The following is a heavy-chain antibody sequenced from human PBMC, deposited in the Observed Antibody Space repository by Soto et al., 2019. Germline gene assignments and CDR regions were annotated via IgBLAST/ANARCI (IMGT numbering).Heavy chain of an antibody. Sequence: QVQLQQWGAGLLKPSETLSLTCAVYDGSFSGYYWSWIRQPPGKGLEWIGAINHSGSTNYNPSLKSRVTITVATSKNQFSLKLSSVTAADTAVYYCARGELSYSNYYYYYGMDVWGQGTTVTVSS. CDR3: ARGELSYSNYYYYYGMDV. V-gene: IGHV4-34*01. CDR2: INHSGST. D-gene: IGHD4-4*01. CDR1: DGSFSGYY. J-gene: IGHJ6*02.